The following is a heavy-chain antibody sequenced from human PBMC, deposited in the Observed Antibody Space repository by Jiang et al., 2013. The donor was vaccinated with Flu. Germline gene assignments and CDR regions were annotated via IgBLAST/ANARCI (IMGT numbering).Heavy chain of an antibody. D-gene: IGHD3-22*01. V-gene: IGHV5-51*01. CDR1: GYSFTSYW. Sequence: GAEVKKPGESLKISCKGSGYSFTSYWIGWVRQMPGKGLEWMGIIYPSDSDTRYSPSLQGQVIISADKSISTSYLQWSSLKASDTAMYYCARLTYYANSGPGTFDFVGPRDNGHRLF. J-gene: IGHJ3*01. CDR2: IYPSDSDT. CDR3: ARLTYYANSGPGTFDF.